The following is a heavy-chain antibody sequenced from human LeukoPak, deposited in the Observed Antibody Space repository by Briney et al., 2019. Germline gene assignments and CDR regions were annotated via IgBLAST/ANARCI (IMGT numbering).Heavy chain of an antibody. CDR2: ISTSSSYK. Sequence: GGSLRLSCAGSGFTFSSYSMNWVRQAPGKGLEWVSFISTSSSYKYYADSVKGRFTISRDNAKNSLFLQMNSLRAEDTAVYYCARVANWNYGYYDYYMDVWGKGTTVTVSS. J-gene: IGHJ6*03. CDR3: ARVANWNYGYYDYYMDV. CDR1: GFTFSSYS. V-gene: IGHV3-21*01. D-gene: IGHD1-7*01.